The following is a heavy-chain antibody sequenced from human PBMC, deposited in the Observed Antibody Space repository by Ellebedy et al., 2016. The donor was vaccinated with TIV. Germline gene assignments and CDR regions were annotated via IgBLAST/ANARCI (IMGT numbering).Heavy chain of an antibody. CDR2: ISSSGSTI. CDR3: ARVGMVRGVIDY. D-gene: IGHD3-10*01. V-gene: IGHV3-11*04. Sequence: GESLKISCAASGFTFSDYYMSWIRQAPGKGLEWVSYISSSGSTIYYADSVKGRFTISRDNAENSLYLQMNSLRAEDTAVYYCARVGMVRGVIDYWGQGTLVTVSS. J-gene: IGHJ4*02. CDR1: GFTFSDYY.